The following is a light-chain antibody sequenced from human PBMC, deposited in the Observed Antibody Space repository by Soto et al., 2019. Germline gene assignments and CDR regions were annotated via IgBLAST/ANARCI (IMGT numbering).Light chain of an antibody. CDR3: QQFGASLTWT. V-gene: IGKV3-20*01. Sequence: EIVLTQSPATLSLSPGERATLSCRASQSVYNNLAWYQQKPGQAPRLLIYGASTRATGIPARFSGSGSGTDFTLTISRLEPEDFAVYYCQQFGASLTWTFGQGTKVDIK. J-gene: IGKJ1*01. CDR2: GAS. CDR1: QSVYNN.